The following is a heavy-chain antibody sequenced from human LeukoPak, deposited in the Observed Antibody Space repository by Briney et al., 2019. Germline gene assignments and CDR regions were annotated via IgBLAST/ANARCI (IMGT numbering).Heavy chain of an antibody. J-gene: IGHJ3*02. D-gene: IGHD3-16*01. CDR1: GGSISSYY. V-gene: IGHV4-59*01. CDR3: ARLTRGEAFDI. Sequence: KPSETLSLTYTVSGGSISSYYWSWIRQPPGKGLEWIGYIYYSVSTNYNPSLKSRVTISVDTSKNQFSLKLSSVTAADTAVYYCARLTRGEAFDIWGQGTMVTVSS. CDR2: IYYSVST.